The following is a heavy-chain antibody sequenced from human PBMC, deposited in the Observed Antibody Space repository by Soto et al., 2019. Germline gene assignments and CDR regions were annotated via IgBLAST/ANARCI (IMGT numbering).Heavy chain of an antibody. CDR2: ISYDGSNK. V-gene: IGHV3-30*03. CDR1: GFTFSSYG. J-gene: IGHJ4*02. Sequence: GGSLRLSCAASGFTFSSYGMHWVRQAPGKGLEWVAVISYDGSNKYYADSVKGRFTISRDNSKNTLYLQMNSLRAEDTAVYYCATRDYGDFDYWGQGTLVTVSS. D-gene: IGHD4-17*01. CDR3: ATRDYGDFDY.